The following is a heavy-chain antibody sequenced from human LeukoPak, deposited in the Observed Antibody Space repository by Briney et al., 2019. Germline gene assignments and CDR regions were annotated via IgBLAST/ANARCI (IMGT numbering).Heavy chain of an antibody. CDR2: ISGGGGST. CDR1: VFTFSSYV. D-gene: IGHD2-2*01. J-gene: IGHJ5*02. CDR3: AKGGYCSSTSCYVGWFDP. Sequence: GGSLRLSCAASVFTFSSYVMNWGRQAPGKGLEWVSVISGGGGSTYYADSVKGRFTISKDNSKNTLFLRMNSLRAEETAVYYCAKGGYCSSTSCYVGWFDPWGQGTLVTVSS. V-gene: IGHV3-23*01.